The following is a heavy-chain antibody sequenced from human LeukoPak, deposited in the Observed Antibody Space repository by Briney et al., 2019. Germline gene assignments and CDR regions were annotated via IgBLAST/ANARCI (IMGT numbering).Heavy chain of an antibody. Sequence: GGSLRLSCAASGFAFSTYGMHWVRQAPGKGLEWVSGMSGSGGSTNFADSVKGRFTISRDNSKNTLYLQMNSLRAEDTAVYYCAKGDYRLGVFDYWGQGTLVTVSS. CDR1: GFAFSTYG. CDR3: AKGDYRLGVFDY. J-gene: IGHJ4*02. V-gene: IGHV3-23*01. CDR2: MSGSGGST. D-gene: IGHD7-27*01.